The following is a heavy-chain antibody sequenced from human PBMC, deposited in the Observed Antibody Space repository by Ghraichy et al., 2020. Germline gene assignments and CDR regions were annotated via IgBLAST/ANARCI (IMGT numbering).Heavy chain of an antibody. J-gene: IGHJ6*02. CDR3: ARGFWEGFLEWLSYYGMDV. Sequence: ASVKVSCKASGYTFTSYYMHWVRQAPGQGLEWMGIINPSGGSTSYAQKFQGRVTMTRYTSTSTVYMELSSLRSEDTAVYYCARGFWEGFLEWLSYYGMDVWGQGTTVTVSS. D-gene: IGHD3-3*01. V-gene: IGHV1-46*01. CDR2: INPSGGST. CDR1: GYTFTSYY.